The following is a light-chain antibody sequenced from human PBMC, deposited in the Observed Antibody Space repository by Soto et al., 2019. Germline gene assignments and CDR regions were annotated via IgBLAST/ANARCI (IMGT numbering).Light chain of an antibody. V-gene: IGLV2-23*01. CDR2: EGS. Sequence: QSALTRPASVSGSPGQSITISCTGTSSDVGSYNLVSWYQQHPGKAPKLMIYEGSKRPSGVSNRFSGSKSGNTASLTISGLQAEDEADYYCCSYAGSSTGVFGGGTKLTVL. CDR3: CSYAGSSTGV. J-gene: IGLJ3*02. CDR1: SSDVGSYNL.